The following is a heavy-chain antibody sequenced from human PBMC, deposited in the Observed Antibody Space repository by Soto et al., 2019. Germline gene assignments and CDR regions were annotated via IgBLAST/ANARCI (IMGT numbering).Heavy chain of an antibody. CDR2: IIPVLNIA. V-gene: IGHV1-69*02. D-gene: IGHD1-26*01. CDR3: ARAPTASSPFVY. J-gene: IGHJ4*02. Sequence: QVQLVQSGAEMKRPGSSVKVSCEASGGTFPNSTFNWVRQAPGQGLEWMGRIIPVLNIANYAQNFHGRITITADKSTSTAYLELTSLRSDDTAICFCARAPTASSPFVYWDQGSLVNVSS. CDR1: GGTFPNST.